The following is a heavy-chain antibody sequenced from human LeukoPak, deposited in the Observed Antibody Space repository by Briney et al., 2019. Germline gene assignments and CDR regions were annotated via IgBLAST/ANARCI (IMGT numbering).Heavy chain of an antibody. CDR3: ARHQTYGSGSYYYYYYMDV. D-gene: IGHD3-10*01. J-gene: IGHJ6*03. CDR1: GGSISSHY. V-gene: IGHV4-59*11. CDR2: IYHSGST. Sequence: SETLSLTCTVSGGSISSHYWSWIRQPPGKGLEWIGYIYHSGSTNYNPSLKSRVTISVDTSKNQFSLKLSSVTAADTAVYYCARHQTYGSGSYYYYYYMDVWGKGTTVTVSS.